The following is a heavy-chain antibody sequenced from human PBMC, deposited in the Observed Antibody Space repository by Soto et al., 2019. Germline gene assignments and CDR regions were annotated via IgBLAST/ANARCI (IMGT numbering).Heavy chain of an antibody. V-gene: IGHV4-61*01. J-gene: IGHJ5*02. CDR3: ARVFYSSSWVDP. CDR1: GGSVSSGSYY. Sequence: PSETLSLTCTVSGGSVSSGSYYWSWIRQPPGKGLEWIGYIYYSGSTNYNPSLKSRVTISVDTSKNQFSLKLSSVTAADTAVYHCARVFYSSSWVDPWGQGTLVTVSS. D-gene: IGHD6-6*01. CDR2: IYYSGST.